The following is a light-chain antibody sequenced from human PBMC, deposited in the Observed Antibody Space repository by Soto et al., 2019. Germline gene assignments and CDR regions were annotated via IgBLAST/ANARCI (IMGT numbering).Light chain of an antibody. V-gene: IGLV2-23*01. J-gene: IGLJ2*01. CDR2: EAT. CDR3: CSLEGNSALLV. CDR1: SSDVGGYNY. Sequence: QSALTQPASVSGSPGQSITISCTGTSSDVGGYNYVSWYQKYPGKAPTLLIYEATKRPSGVSDRFSGSKSGYTASLTISGLRAEDEADYYCCSLEGNSALLVFGGGTKLTVL.